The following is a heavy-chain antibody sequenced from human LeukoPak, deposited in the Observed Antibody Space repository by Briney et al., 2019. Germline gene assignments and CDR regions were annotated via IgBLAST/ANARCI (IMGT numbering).Heavy chain of an antibody. CDR3: ARDLKRGYSSGRYSWGTGSSNDY. CDR1: GYTFTSYG. J-gene: IGHJ4*02. V-gene: IGHV1-18*01. D-gene: IGHD6-19*01. CDR2: ISGYNGNT. Sequence: ASLKVSCKASGYTFTSYGISWVRQAPGQGLEWMGWISGYNGNTNYAQKLQGRVTMTTDTSTNTAYMELRSLSSDDTAVYYCARDLKRGYSSGRYSWGTGSSNDYWGQGTLVTVSS.